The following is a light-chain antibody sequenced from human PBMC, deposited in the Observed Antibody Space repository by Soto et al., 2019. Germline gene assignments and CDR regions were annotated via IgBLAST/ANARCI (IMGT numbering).Light chain of an antibody. V-gene: IGKV3-11*01. J-gene: IGKJ5*01. CDR2: DAS. CDR1: QSVSDS. Sequence: EVVLTQSPATLSLSPGERATLSCRASQSVSDSLAWYQQKPDQPPRLLIYDASNRATGIPARFSSSGSGTDFTLTINSLEPDDFAVYYCQQRGNWPPITFGQRTRVEIK. CDR3: QQRGNWPPIT.